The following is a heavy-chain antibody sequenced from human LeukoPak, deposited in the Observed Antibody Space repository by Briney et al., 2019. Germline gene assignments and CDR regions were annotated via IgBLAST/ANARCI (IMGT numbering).Heavy chain of an antibody. V-gene: IGHV3-11*01. CDR2: ISSSGSTI. Sequence: PGGSLRLSCAASGFTFSDYYMSWIRDAPGKGLERVSYISSSGSTIYYADSVKGRFTISRDNAKNSLYLQMNSLRAEDTAVYYCARARYYDSSGYFGYWGQGILVTVSS. CDR3: ARARYYDSSGYFGY. J-gene: IGHJ4*02. CDR1: GFTFSDYY. D-gene: IGHD3-22*01.